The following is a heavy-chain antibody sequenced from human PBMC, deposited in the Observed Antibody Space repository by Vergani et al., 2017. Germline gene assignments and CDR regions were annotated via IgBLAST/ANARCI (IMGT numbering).Heavy chain of an antibody. J-gene: IGHJ5*02. D-gene: IGHD6-19*01. CDR3: AREAIGSAGNWAWFDP. V-gene: IGHV1-2*02. CDR2: INPNSGGT. CDR1: GYTFTGYY. Sequence: QVQLVQSGAEVKKPGASVKVSCKASGYTFTGYYMHWVRQAPGQGLEWMGWINPNSGGTNYAQKFQGRVTMTRDTSISTAYMELSRLRSDDTAVYYCAREAIGSAGNWAWFDPWGQGTLVTVSS.